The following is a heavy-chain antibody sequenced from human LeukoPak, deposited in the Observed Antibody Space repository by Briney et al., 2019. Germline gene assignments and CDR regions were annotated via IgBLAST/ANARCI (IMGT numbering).Heavy chain of an antibody. J-gene: IGHJ3*02. D-gene: IGHD2-2*02. CDR3: ARYCSSTSCYTGAFDI. CDR2: IIPIFGTA. CDR1: GGTFSSYA. V-gene: IGHV1-69*05. Sequence: SVKVSCKASGGTFSSYAISWVRQAPGQGLEWMGGIIPIFGTANYAQKFQGRVTITTDESTSTAYMELSSLRSEDTAVYYCARYCSSTSCYTGAFDIWGQGTMVTVSS.